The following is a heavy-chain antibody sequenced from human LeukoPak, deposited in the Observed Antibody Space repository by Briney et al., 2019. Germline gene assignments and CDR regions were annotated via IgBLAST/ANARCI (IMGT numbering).Heavy chain of an antibody. Sequence: GRSLRLSCAASVFTFQDHFMHWVRQPPGKGLEEVSSISWSGDRMGYEDAVKCRFTISRDNAKNSLFLQMNSLRVEYTALYYCAKDLGGSATTVWGQGTLVTVSS. V-gene: IGHV3-9*01. CDR1: VFTFQDHF. J-gene: IGHJ4*02. D-gene: IGHD2-2*01. CDR3: AKDLGGSATTV. CDR2: ISWSGDRM.